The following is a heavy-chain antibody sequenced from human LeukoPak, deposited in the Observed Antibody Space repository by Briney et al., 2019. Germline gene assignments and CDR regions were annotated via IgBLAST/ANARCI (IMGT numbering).Heavy chain of an antibody. CDR1: GFTFSSYG. V-gene: IGHV3-21*01. J-gene: IGHJ4*02. CDR3: ASQDRGGYNGPVDY. Sequence: GGSLRLSCATSGFTFSSYGMHWVRQAPGKGLEWVSSISSSSSYIYYADSVKGRFTISRHNAKNSLYLQMNSLRAEDTAVYYCASQDRGGYNGPVDYWGQGTLVTVSS. CDR2: ISSSSSYI. D-gene: IGHD5-24*01.